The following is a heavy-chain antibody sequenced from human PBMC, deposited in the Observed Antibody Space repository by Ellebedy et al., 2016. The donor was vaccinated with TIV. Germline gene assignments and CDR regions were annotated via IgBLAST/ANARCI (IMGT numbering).Heavy chain of an antibody. J-gene: IGHJ4*02. D-gene: IGHD4-23*01. Sequence: SETLSLTCTVSGGSISSYYWSWIRQPPGKGLEWIGYIDSSGSTNYNPSLKSRVTISVDTSKNQSSLKLSSVTAADTAVYYCARGDYGGLPYDYWGQGTLVTVSS. CDR3: ARGDYGGLPYDY. CDR1: GGSISSYY. V-gene: IGHV4-59*01. CDR2: IDSSGST.